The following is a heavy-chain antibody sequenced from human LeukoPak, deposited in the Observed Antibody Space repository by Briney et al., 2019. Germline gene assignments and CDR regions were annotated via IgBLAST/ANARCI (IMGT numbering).Heavy chain of an antibody. V-gene: IGHV1-46*01. Sequence: GASVKVSCKASGYTFTSYYMHWVRQAPGPGLEWMGIVNPSGGSTSYAQKFQGRVTMTRDTSTSTVYMELSSLRSEDTAVYYCARAYCGGDCRFDYWGQGTLVTVSS. CDR2: VNPSGGST. CDR3: ARAYCGGDCRFDY. D-gene: IGHD2-21*02. CDR1: GYTFTSYY. J-gene: IGHJ4*02.